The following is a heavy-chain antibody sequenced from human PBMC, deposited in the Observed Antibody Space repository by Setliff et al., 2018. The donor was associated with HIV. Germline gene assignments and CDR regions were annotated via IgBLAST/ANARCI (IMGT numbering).Heavy chain of an antibody. D-gene: IGHD3-16*02. V-gene: IGHV1-24*01. CDR1: GYTLTELS. Sequence: ASVKVSCKVSGYTLTELSMHWVRQAPGKGLEWMGGFDPEDGGTIYAQKFQGRVTMTEDTSTDTAYMELSSLRSEDTAVYYCATARSKVRLGELSLFDYWGQGTLVTVSS. CDR3: ATARSKVRLGELSLFDY. CDR2: FDPEDGGT. J-gene: IGHJ4*02.